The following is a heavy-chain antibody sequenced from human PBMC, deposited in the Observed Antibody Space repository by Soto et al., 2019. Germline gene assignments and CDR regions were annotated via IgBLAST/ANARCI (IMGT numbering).Heavy chain of an antibody. CDR1: GFTFSDYY. V-gene: IGHV3-11*01. CDR2: ISSSGSTI. D-gene: IGHD6-6*01. Sequence: GGSLRLSCAASGFTFSDYYMSWIRQAPGKGLEWVSYISSSGSTIYYADSVKGRFTISSDNAKNSLYLQMNSLRAEDTAVYYCARGGSSSARARFDPWGQGTLVTVSS. CDR3: ARGGSSSARARFDP. J-gene: IGHJ5*02.